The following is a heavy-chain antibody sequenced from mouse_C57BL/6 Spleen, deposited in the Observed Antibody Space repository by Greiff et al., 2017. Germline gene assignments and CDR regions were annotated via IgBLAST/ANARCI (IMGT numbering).Heavy chain of an antibody. Sequence: QVQLKESGPGILQSSQTLSLTCSFSGFSLSTSGMGVSWIRQPSGKGLEWLAHIYWDDDTRYNPSLNSRLTISKDTSRNQVFLKITSVDTADTATYYCARRAPYYYGSSYWYFDVWGTGTTVTVSS. CDR1: GFSLSTSGMG. D-gene: IGHD1-1*01. CDR3: ARRAPYYYGSSYWYFDV. V-gene: IGHV8-12*01. CDR2: IYWDDDT. J-gene: IGHJ1*03.